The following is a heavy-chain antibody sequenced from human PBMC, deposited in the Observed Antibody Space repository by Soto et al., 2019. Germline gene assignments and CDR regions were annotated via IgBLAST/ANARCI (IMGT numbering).Heavy chain of an antibody. Sequence: QVQLQQWGAGLLKPLETLSLTCAVYGGSFSGYYWSWIRQPPGKGLEWIGEINHSGSTNYNPSLKSRVTISVDTSKYQFSLKLSSVTAADTAVYYCAITVVTPREYFQHWGQGTLVTVSS. J-gene: IGHJ1*01. CDR2: INHSGST. CDR1: GGSFSGYY. D-gene: IGHD2-21*02. V-gene: IGHV4-34*01. CDR3: AITVVTPREYFQH.